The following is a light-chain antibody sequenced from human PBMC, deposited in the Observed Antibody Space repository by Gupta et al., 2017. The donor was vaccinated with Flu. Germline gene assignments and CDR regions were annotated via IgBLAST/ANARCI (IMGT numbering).Light chain of an antibody. CDR2: EVS. V-gene: IGLV2-11*03. CDR3: CSYAGSYTWV. J-gene: IGLJ3*02. Sequence: VTISGTGTDSDVGRYNYAAWYQQHPGTAPKLMLYEVSKRSSGFPDRFSGSKSGNTASRTVSGLQAQEEADYYCCSYAGSYTWVFGGGTKLTVL. CDR1: DSDVGRYNY.